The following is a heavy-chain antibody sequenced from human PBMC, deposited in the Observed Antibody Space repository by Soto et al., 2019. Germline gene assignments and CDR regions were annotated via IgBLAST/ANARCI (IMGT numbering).Heavy chain of an antibody. CDR3: AKDMRGGWYSSASSFDY. V-gene: IGHV3-30*18. CDR1: GFTFSSYG. D-gene: IGHD6-19*01. Sequence: GGSLRLSCAASGFTFSSYGMHWVRQAPGKGLEWVAVISYDGSNKYYADSVKGRFTISRDNSKNTLYLQMNSLRAEDTAVYYCAKDMRGGWYSSASSFDYWGQGTLVTVSS. CDR2: ISYDGSNK. J-gene: IGHJ4*02.